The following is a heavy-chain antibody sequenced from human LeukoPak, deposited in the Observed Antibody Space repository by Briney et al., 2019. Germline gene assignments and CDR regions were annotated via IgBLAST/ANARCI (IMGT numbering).Heavy chain of an antibody. CDR2: ISGSGGST. CDR1: GFTFSSYA. CDR3: AEPTRGSGSYQFDY. Sequence: GGSLRLSCAASGFTFSSYAMSWVRQAPGKRLEWVSAISGSGGSTYYADSVKGRFTISRDNSKNTLYLQMNSLRAEDTAVYYCAEPTRGSGSYQFDYWGQGTLVTVSS. V-gene: IGHV3-23*01. J-gene: IGHJ4*02. D-gene: IGHD1-26*01.